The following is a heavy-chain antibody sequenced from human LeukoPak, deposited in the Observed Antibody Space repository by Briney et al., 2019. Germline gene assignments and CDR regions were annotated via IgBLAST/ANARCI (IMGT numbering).Heavy chain of an antibody. CDR1: GLTFTTYH. CDR3: ARGYCSTTNCYTYYYYGMDV. J-gene: IGHJ6*02. D-gene: IGHD2-2*02. CDR2: ISAYNGNR. V-gene: IGHV1-18*01. Sequence: GASVKVSCKASGLTFTTYHISWVRQAPGQGLEWMGWISAYNGNRHYAQKFQGRITLTRDTSTSTAYMELRSLRSDDTAVYYCARGYCSTTNCYTYYYYGMDVRGQGTTVTVSS.